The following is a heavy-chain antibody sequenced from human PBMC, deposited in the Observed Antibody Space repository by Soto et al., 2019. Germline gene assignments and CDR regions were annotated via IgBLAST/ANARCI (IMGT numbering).Heavy chain of an antibody. CDR1: GDSISTYY. V-gene: IGHV4-59*01. CDR2: IYNSGST. CDR3: ARGRFDYIWGSPAPYLDY. D-gene: IGHD3-16*01. Sequence: SETLSLTCTVSGDSISTYYWSWIRQPPGKGLEWIGYIYNSGSTKYNPSLKSRVTISVDTSKNHFSLKLNSVTAADTAVSYCARGRFDYIWGSPAPYLDYWGQGALVTVSS. J-gene: IGHJ4*02.